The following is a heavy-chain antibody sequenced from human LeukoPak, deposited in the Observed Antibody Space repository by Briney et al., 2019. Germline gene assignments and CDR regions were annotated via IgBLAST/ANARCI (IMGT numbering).Heavy chain of an antibody. CDR3: ARQLVVPAGHMDV. D-gene: IGHD2-2*01. CDR2: ISSSSSSI. J-gene: IGHJ6*03. V-gene: IGHV3-48*04. CDR1: GFTFSSYS. Sequence: GGSLRLSCAASGFTFSSYSMNWVRQAPGKGLEWVSYISSSSSSIYYADSVKGRFTISRDDAKNSLYLQMNSLRAEDTAVYYCARQLVVPAGHMDVWGKGTTVTVSS.